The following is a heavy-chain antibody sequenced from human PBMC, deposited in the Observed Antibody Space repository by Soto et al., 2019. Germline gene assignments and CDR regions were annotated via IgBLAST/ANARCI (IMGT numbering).Heavy chain of an antibody. CDR2: IYYSGIT. CDR1: GGSLTSGAYY. Sequence: QVQLQESGPGLVKPSQTLSLICTVSGGSLTSGAYYWTWIRQHPGKGLEWIGYIYYSGITSYNPSLKSRLTISADTSKNQFSLDLNSVTAADTAVYYCARGQEDDFWGSYNWLDPWGQGTLVTVSS. D-gene: IGHD3-16*01. J-gene: IGHJ5*02. CDR3: ARGQEDDFWGSYNWLDP. V-gene: IGHV4-31*03.